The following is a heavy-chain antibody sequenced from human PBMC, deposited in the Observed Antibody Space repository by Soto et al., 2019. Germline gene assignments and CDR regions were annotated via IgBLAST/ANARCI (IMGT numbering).Heavy chain of an antibody. J-gene: IGHJ6*02. D-gene: IGHD2-8*01. CDR2: IIPILTTP. CDR1: GGTFSSYF. Sequence: SVKVSCKASGGTFSSYFFIWFLHSPLQGPEWIGGIIPILTTPNYAQKFQGRVTIVADESTTTVYMELSSLKFEDTAVYYCATSVGIATNGEEGMEVWGQRTSVTVSS. CDR3: ATSVGIATNGEEGMEV. V-gene: IGHV1-69*13.